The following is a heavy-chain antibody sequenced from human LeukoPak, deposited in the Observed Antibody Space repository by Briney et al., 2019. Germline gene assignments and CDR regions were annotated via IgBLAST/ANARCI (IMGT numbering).Heavy chain of an antibody. V-gene: IGHV3-43*02. CDR3: AKVPVRRYGMDV. Sequence: GGSLRLSCAASGFSFDDSAMHWVRQAPGKGLEWVSLISGDGGSTFYAGSVKGRFTISRDNSENSLYLQMNSLRPEDTALYFCAKVPVRRYGMDVWGQGTTVTVSS. CDR1: GFSFDDSA. J-gene: IGHJ6*02. CDR2: ISGDGGST.